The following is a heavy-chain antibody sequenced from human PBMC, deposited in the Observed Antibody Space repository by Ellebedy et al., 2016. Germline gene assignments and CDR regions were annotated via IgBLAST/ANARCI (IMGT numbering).Heavy chain of an antibody. D-gene: IGHD1-7*01. Sequence: SETLSLXCAVYGGSFTDYLWTWIRQPPGKGLEWIGEIHHSGSTNYNPSLKSRVTISVDTSKNPFSLNLNSVTAADTAVYYCARDPTTSWKWNYGPFDPWGQGILVTVSS. V-gene: IGHV4-34*01. CDR1: GGSFTDYL. CDR2: IHHSGST. CDR3: ARDPTTSWKWNYGPFDP. J-gene: IGHJ5*02.